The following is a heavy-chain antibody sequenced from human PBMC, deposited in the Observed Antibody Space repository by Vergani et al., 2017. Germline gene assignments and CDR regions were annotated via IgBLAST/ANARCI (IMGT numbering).Heavy chain of an antibody. Sequence: QVQLVQSGAEVKKPGASVKVSCKASGYTFTSYAMHWVRQAPGQRLEWMGWITAGNGNTKSSQKFQGRVTITRDTSASTAYMELSSLRSEDTAVYYCARDRWSSSGWYIPHSWFDPWGQGTLVTVSS. J-gene: IGHJ5*02. CDR3: ARDRWSSSGWYIPHSWFDP. D-gene: IGHD6-19*01. CDR2: ITAGNGNT. CDR1: GYTFTSYA. V-gene: IGHV1-3*01.